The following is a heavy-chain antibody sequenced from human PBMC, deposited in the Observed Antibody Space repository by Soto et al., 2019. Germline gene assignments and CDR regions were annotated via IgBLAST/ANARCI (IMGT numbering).Heavy chain of an antibody. V-gene: IGHV3-23*01. Sequence: EVQLLESGGGLVQPGGSLRLSCAASGFTLGSYGMSWVRQAPGKGLEWISGLSDNGGSTYYADSVKGRFTISRDSSKSTLCLQMHSLRVEDTAIYYCTRDSGYDSTDWGQGTLVTVSS. D-gene: IGHD3-22*01. CDR3: TRDSGYDSTD. J-gene: IGHJ4*02. CDR2: LSDNGGST. CDR1: GFTLGSYG.